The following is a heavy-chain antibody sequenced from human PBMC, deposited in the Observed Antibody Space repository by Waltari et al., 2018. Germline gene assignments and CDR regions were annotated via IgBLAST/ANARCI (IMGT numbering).Heavy chain of an antibody. D-gene: IGHD5-12*01. Sequence: QVQLQQWGAGLLKPSETLSVTCEVFDDSFSKYYWVWIRQSPGKGLEWIGEINRSGSTNYNPSLMGRVTISLYMSKKQVSLRVTSVTAADTAVYYCAREYSSFEPIFDYWGRGTLVTVSS. CDR2: INRSGST. V-gene: IGHV4-34*02. CDR3: AREYSSFEPIFDY. J-gene: IGHJ4*02. CDR1: DDSFSKYY.